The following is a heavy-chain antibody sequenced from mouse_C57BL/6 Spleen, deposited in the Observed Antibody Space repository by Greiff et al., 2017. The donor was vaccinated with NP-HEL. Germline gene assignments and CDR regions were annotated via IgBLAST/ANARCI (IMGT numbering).Heavy chain of an antibody. CDR3: ARDSYGSSYGFAY. CDR1: GYTFTSYW. V-gene: IGHV1-72*01. CDR2: IDPNGGGT. D-gene: IGHD1-1*01. J-gene: IGHJ3*01. Sequence: VKLLQPGAELVKPGASVKLSCKASGYTFTSYWMHWVKQRPGRGLEWIGRIDPNGGGTKYNEKFKGKATLTVDKSSSTAYMQLSSLTSEDSAVYYCARDSYGSSYGFAYWGQGTMVTVSA.